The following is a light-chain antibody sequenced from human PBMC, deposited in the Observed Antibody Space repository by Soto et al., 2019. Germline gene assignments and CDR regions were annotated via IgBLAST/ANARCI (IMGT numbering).Light chain of an antibody. CDR3: KQRTDGIN. CDR1: QNVKSY. V-gene: IGKV3-11*01. J-gene: IGKJ5*01. Sequence: EILLRTSPATFSFPVVERATLSYRASQNVKSYSAWYQQTPGQPPSLLIKDASNRATGTPARFSGSGSGTVSTPTISSLEPEDFAVYFCKQRTDGINCGQGKQREIK. CDR2: DAS.